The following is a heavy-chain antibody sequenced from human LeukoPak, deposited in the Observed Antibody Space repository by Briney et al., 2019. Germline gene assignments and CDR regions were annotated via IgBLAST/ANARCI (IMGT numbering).Heavy chain of an antibody. J-gene: IGHJ4*02. V-gene: IGHV4-34*01. CDR3: ARGQSIMITFGGVIAFDY. Sequence: SETLSLTCAVYGGSFSGYYWSWIRQPPGKGMEWLGEINHSGSTNYNPALTRRVTISVDTSKNQCSLTMSSVTAADTAVYYCARGQSIMITFGGVIAFDYWGQGTLVTVSS. CDR2: INHSGST. CDR1: GGSFSGYY. D-gene: IGHD3-16*02.